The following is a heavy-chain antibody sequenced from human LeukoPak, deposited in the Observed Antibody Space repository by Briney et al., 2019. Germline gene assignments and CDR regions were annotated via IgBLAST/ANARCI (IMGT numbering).Heavy chain of an antibody. CDR1: GGSFSSSSYY. V-gene: IGHV4-61*01. CDR3: ARRSSSSWYDEYFDY. J-gene: IGHJ4*02. CDR2: IYYSGST. Sequence: SETLSLTCTVSGGSFSSSSYYWSWIRQPPGKGLEWIGYIYYSGSTNYNPSLKSRVTISVDTSKNQFSLKLSSVTAADTAVYYCARRSSSSWYDEYFDYWGQGTLVAVSS. D-gene: IGHD6-13*01.